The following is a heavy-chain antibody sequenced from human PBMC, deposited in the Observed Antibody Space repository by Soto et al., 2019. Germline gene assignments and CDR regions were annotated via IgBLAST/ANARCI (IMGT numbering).Heavy chain of an antibody. J-gene: IGHJ4*02. CDR1: GFTFSGYA. V-gene: IGHV3-23*01. CDR3: AKDKKNGGLPRTPYYFDY. Sequence: GGSLRLSCVASGFTFSGYAMAWVRQAPGTGLEWVSAISASGGSTYYADSVKGRFTVSRDNSKNTLYLQMNSLRAEDTAVYYCAKDKKNGGLPRTPYYFDYWGQGTLVTVSS. D-gene: IGHD7-27*01. CDR2: ISASGGST.